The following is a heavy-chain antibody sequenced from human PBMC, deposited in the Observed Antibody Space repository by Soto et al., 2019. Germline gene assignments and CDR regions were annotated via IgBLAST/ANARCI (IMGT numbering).Heavy chain of an antibody. CDR2: IYPGDSDT. Sequence: GEALKISCKGSGYSFTSYWIGWVRQMPGKGLEWMGIIYPGDSDTRYSPSFQGQVTISADKSISTAYLQWSSLKASDTAMYYCARSRVAAAATNKGATWFDPWGQGTLVTVSS. CDR3: ARSRVAAAATNKGATWFDP. J-gene: IGHJ5*02. CDR1: GYSFTSYW. V-gene: IGHV5-51*01. D-gene: IGHD6-13*01.